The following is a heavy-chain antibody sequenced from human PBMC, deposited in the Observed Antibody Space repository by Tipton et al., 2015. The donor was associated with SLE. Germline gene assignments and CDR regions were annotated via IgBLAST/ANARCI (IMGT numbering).Heavy chain of an antibody. CDR1: GGSISSGGYY. V-gene: IGHV4-31*03. CDR2: IYYSGNT. Sequence: TLSLTCTVSGGSISSGGYYWTWIRQLPGKGLEWIGYIYYSGNTYYNPSLGSRLTISVDTSKDQFSLRLTSVTAADTAGYYCARGYCSDGVCYGFGFFDYWGQGNLVTVSS. J-gene: IGHJ4*02. CDR3: ARGYCSDGVCYGFGFFDY. D-gene: IGHD2-8*01.